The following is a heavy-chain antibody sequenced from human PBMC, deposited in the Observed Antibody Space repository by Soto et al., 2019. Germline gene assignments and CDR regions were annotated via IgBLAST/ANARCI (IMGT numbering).Heavy chain of an antibody. J-gene: IGHJ4*02. Sequence: WGSLLLSCAASVFTFSSFAMSWVCQAPGKGLEWVSTINKSGGSTYYADSVKGRFTISRDNSKNMLFLQINGLRAEDTAVYYCAKDPPKTRTTFDYWGRGTLVTVSS. CDR1: VFTFSSFA. CDR3: AKDPPKTRTTFDY. CDR2: INKSGGST. D-gene: IGHD1-1*01. V-gene: IGHV3-23*01.